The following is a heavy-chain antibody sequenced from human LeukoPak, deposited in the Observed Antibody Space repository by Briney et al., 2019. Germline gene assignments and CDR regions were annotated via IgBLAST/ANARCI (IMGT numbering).Heavy chain of an antibody. J-gene: IGHJ4*02. CDR3: ARGDFYYFDQ. CDR1: GGSISSYY. V-gene: IGHV4-59*01. CDR2: IHNSGRT. D-gene: IGHD2/OR15-2a*01. Sequence: SETLSLTCSVSGGSISSYYWSWIRQPPGKGLEWIGYIHNSGRTNYNPSLKSRVTISIDTSKNQLSLKVSSVTAADTAVYYCARGDFYYFDQWGQGTLVTVSS.